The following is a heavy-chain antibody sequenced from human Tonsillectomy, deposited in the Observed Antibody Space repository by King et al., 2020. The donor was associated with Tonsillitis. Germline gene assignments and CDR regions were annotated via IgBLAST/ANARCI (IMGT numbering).Heavy chain of an antibody. D-gene: IGHD1-26*01. CDR1: GFTASRPY. CDR3: ARGEQRAYFDH. V-gene: IGHV3-53*01. Sequence: DVQLVESGGGLIQPGGSLSLSFAAPGFTASRPYMGWVRKAPGKGRKWASVIYSGGLTYYADSVKGRFTISRDNSKNTLYLQINSLRADDTAVYYCARGEQRAYFDHWGQGTLVAVSS. J-gene: IGHJ4*02. CDR2: IYSGGLT.